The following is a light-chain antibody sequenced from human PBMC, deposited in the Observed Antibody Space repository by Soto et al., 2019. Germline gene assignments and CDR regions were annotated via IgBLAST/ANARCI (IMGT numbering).Light chain of an antibody. J-gene: IGKJ1*01. V-gene: IGKV3-15*01. Sequence: IVLTQSPGTLSLSPGERATLSCRASQSVSSSYLAWYQQKPGQAPRLLIYGASTRATGIPVRFSGSASGTEFTLTISSLQSEDFTVYYCQQYNKWPLTSGQGTKVDIK. CDR2: GAS. CDR3: QQYNKWPLT. CDR1: QSVSSSY.